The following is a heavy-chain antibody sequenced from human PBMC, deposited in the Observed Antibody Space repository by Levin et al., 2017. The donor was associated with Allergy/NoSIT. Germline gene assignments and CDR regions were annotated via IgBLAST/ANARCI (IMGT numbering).Heavy chain of an antibody. J-gene: IGHJ4*02. CDR2: ISTYNYNHNT. CDR1: GYTFINYG. V-gene: IGHV1-18*01. CDR3: ARDHNYVADL. Sequence: PGESLKISCTASGYTFINYGISWVRQAPGQGLEWMGWISTYNYNHNTVYAQNFQGRVTMTTDTSTSTAYMELRSLRSDDTAVYYCARDHNYVADLWGQGTLVTVSS. D-gene: IGHD1-1*01.